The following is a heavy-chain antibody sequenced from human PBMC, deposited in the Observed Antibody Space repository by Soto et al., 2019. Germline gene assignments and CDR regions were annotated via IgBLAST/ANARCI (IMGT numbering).Heavy chain of an antibody. D-gene: IGHD3-10*01. V-gene: IGHV3-23*01. Sequence: GSLRLSCAASGFSFTTYAMNCVRQAPGKGLEWVSAISSTGGAVFYADSVKGRFTMSRDNPKNTLFLQMNSLRDDDTAVYYCARIGELSFTDYWGHGILVTVSS. CDR2: ISSTGGAV. J-gene: IGHJ4*01. CDR3: ARIGELSFTDY. CDR1: GFSFTTYA.